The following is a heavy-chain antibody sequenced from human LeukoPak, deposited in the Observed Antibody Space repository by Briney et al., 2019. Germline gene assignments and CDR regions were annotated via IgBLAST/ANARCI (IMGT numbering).Heavy chain of an antibody. V-gene: IGHV4-61*10. CDR2: IYYSGST. CDR1: GGSISSGSYY. CDR3: AREGARWEPSFSAFDI. J-gene: IGHJ3*02. D-gene: IGHD1-26*01. Sequence: SETLSLTCTVSGGSISSGSYYWSWIRQPAGKGLEWIGRIYYSGSTSYNPSLKSRVTISVDTSKNQFSLKLSSVTAADTAVYYCAREGARWEPSFSAFDIWGQGTMVTVSS.